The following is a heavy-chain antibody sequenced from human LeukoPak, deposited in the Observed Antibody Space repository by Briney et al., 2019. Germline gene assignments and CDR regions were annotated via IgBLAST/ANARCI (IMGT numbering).Heavy chain of an antibody. D-gene: IGHD6-13*01. CDR1: GYTFTGYY. Sequence: ASVKVSCKASGYTFTGYYIHWVRQAPGQGLEWMGWINPNSGGTNYAQKFQGRVTMTRDTSISTAYMELSRLRSDDTAVYYCASTTISSSWYGYYYYYMDVWGKGTTVTVSS. CDR3: ASTTISSSWYGYYYYYMDV. V-gene: IGHV1-2*02. J-gene: IGHJ6*03. CDR2: INPNSGGT.